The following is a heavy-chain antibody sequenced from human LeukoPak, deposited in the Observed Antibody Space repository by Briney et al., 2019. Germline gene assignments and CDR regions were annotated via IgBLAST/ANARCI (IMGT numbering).Heavy chain of an antibody. CDR3: ARLEQWREACWFDP. D-gene: IGHD2-8*01. Sequence: SETLSLTCTVSGGSISSYYWSWIRQPPGKGLEWIGYIYYSGSTNYNPSLKSRVAISVYTSKKHFSLKLSSVTAADTAVYYCARLEQWREACWFDPWGQGTLVTVSS. CDR1: GGSISSYY. J-gene: IGHJ5*02. V-gene: IGHV4-59*08. CDR2: IYYSGST.